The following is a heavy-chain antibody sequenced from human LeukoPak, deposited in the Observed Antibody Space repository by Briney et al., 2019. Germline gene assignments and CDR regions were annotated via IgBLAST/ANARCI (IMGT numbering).Heavy chain of an antibody. CDR2: TYYRSKWYN. J-gene: IGHJ4*02. V-gene: IGHV6-1*01. CDR1: GDSVSSNSAA. Sequence: SQTLSLTCAISGDSVSSNSAAWNWIRQSPSRGLEWLGRTYYRSKWYNDYAVSVKSRITINPDTSKNQFSLQLNSVTPEDTAVYYCAASTYSGYDYARLHGYYFDYWGQGTLVTVSS. D-gene: IGHD5-12*01. CDR3: AASTYSGYDYARLHGYYFDY.